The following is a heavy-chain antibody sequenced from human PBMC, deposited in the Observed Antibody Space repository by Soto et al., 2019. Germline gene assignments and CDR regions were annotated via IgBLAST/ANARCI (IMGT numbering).Heavy chain of an antibody. D-gene: IGHD3-22*01. CDR1: GYTFTSYG. CDR3: AREGSYHDFDY. V-gene: IGHV1-18*01. CDR2: ISGYNGDT. Sequence: SVKVSCKASGYTFTSYGISWVRQAPGQGLAWMGWISGYNGDTNYAQKFQGRVTLTTDTSTSTAYLEVMTLRSDDTAVYYCAREGSYHDFDYWGLGTLVTVSS. J-gene: IGHJ4*02.